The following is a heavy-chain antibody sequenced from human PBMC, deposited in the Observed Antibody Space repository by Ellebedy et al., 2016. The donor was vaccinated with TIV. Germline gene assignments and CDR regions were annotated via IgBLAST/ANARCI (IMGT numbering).Heavy chain of an antibody. CDR1: GGSISSDF. D-gene: IGHD3-10*01. J-gene: IGHJ4*02. V-gene: IGHV4-59*08. CDR2: MYPSGTT. CDR3: ARHLKSGSYSFDN. Sequence: MPSETLSLTCTVSGGSISSDFWTWIRQPPGKGLEWIGSMYPSGTTGYNPSLKSRVTISEDKSKNQFSLRLSSVTAADTAVYYCARHLKSGSYSFDNWGQGSLVTVSP.